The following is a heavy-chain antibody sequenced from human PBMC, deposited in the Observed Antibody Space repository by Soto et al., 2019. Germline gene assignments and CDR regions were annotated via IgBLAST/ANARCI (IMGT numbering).Heavy chain of an antibody. Sequence: SETLSLTCAVSGGSISSSNWWSWVRQPPGKGLEWIGEIYHSGSTNYNPSLKSRVTISVDKSKNQFSLKLSSVTAADTAVYYCARGIVVVVAATRWFDYWGQGTLVTVSS. J-gene: IGHJ4*02. CDR1: GGSISSSNW. CDR3: ARGIVVVVAATRWFDY. D-gene: IGHD2-15*01. CDR2: IYHSGST. V-gene: IGHV4-4*02.